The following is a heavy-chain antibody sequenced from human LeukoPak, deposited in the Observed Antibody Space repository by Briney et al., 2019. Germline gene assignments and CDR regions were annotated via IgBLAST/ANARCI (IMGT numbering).Heavy chain of an antibody. V-gene: IGHV3-48*01. CDR3: ARDKEAYSSGWEASYYFDY. J-gene: IGHJ4*02. CDR2: ISSSSSTI. Sequence: GETLRLSCAASGFTFNNYSMNWVRQAPGKGLEWVSYISSSSSTIYYADSVKGRFTISRDNAKNSLYLQMNSLRAEDTAVYYCARDKEAYSSGWEASYYFDYWGQGTLVTVSS. D-gene: IGHD6-19*01. CDR1: GFTFNNYS.